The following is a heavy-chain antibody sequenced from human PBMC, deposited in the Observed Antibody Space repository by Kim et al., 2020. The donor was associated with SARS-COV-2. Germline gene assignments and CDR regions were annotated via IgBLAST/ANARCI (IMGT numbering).Heavy chain of an antibody. Sequence: ASVKVSCKASGYTFTSYYMHWVRQAPGQGLEWMGIINPSGGSTSYAQKFQGRVTMTRDTSTSTVYMELSSLRSKDTAVYYCARAQVVVPAADPSDAFDIWGQGTMVTVSS. CDR1: GYTFTSYY. J-gene: IGHJ3*02. CDR3: ARAQVVVPAADPSDAFDI. D-gene: IGHD2-2*01. V-gene: IGHV1-46*01. CDR2: INPSGGST.